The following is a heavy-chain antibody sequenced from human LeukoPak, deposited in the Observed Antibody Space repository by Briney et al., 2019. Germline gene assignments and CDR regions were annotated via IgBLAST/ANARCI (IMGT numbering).Heavy chain of an antibody. Sequence: ASVKVSCKASGYTFTSYDINWVRQATGQGLEWMGWMNPNSGNTGYAPKFQGRVTMPRNTSISTAYMELSSLRSEDTAVYYCARWGGYSYGSAFDIWGQGTMVTVSS. CDR1: GYTFTSYD. CDR3: ARWGGYSYGSAFDI. V-gene: IGHV1-8*01. CDR2: MNPNSGNT. D-gene: IGHD5-18*01. J-gene: IGHJ3*02.